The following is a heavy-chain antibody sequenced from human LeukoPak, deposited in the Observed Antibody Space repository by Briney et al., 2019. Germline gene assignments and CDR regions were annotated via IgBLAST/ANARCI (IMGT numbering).Heavy chain of an antibody. Sequence: GRSLRLSCAASGFTFSSYAMHWVRQAPGKGLEWVAFIRYDGSNKNYAESVKGRFAISRDNSKNTLYLQMNSLRAEDTAVYYCARDKGYYYDSSGHFYYFDYWGQGTLVTVSS. CDR3: ARDKGYYYDSSGHFYYFDY. CDR2: IRYDGSNK. CDR1: GFTFSSYA. V-gene: IGHV3-30*09. J-gene: IGHJ4*02. D-gene: IGHD3-22*01.